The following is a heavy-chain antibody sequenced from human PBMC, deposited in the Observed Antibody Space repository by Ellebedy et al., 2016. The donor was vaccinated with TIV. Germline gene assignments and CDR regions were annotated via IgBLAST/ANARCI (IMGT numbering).Heavy chain of an antibody. CDR3: ARGKYSTLGGHDY. D-gene: IGHD6-6*01. V-gene: IGHV3-30*03. J-gene: IGHJ4*02. Sequence: GGSLRLXXAASGFTFSSYGMHWVRQAPGKGLEWVSLISFDGSNKYYADSVKGRFTISRDNSKNTVYLQMNSLRAEDTAVYYCARGKYSTLGGHDYWGQGTLVTVSS. CDR2: ISFDGSNK. CDR1: GFTFSSYG.